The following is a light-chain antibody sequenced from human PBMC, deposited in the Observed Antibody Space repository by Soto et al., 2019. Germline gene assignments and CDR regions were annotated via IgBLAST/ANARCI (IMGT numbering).Light chain of an antibody. CDR2: AAS. V-gene: IGKV1-39*01. CDR3: QQSYSSPFT. CDR1: QSISIH. J-gene: IGKJ3*01. Sequence: DIEMTQWPSSLSPSVGFRVAITCRASQSISIHLNWYHQKPGNAPKVLLYAASSFQGGVPPRFSGSGSGTDFTLTIKSLQLEDYAIYYCQQSYSSPFTFGPGTKVDIK.